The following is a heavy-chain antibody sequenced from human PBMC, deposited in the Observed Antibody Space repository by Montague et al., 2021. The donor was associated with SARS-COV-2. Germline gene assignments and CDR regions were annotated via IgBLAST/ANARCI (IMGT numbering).Heavy chain of an antibody. Sequence: SETLSLTCTVSGGSISSYYWSWIRQSAGKGLEWIGRIHTSGSTDYNPSLNGRVTMSVDTSKNQFSLKLSSVTAADTAVYYCASGKYYDFWSGYYNHGYVSGMDVWGQGTTVTVSS. J-gene: IGHJ6*02. CDR2: IHTSGST. D-gene: IGHD3-3*01. CDR1: GGSISSYY. V-gene: IGHV4-4*07. CDR3: ASGKYYDFWSGYYNHGYVSGMDV.